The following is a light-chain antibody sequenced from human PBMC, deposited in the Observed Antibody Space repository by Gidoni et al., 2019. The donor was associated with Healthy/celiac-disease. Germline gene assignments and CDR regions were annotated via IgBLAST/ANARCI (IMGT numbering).Light chain of an antibody. CDR3: QQYNNWPRT. Sequence: EIVLTQSPATLSVSPGERATLSCRASKSVSSNLAWYQQKPGQAPRLLIYGSSTRATGIPARFSGSGSGTEFTLTISSLQSEDFAVYYCQQYNNWPRTFXXXTKVEIK. CDR1: KSVSSN. CDR2: GSS. J-gene: IGKJ1*01. V-gene: IGKV3-15*01.